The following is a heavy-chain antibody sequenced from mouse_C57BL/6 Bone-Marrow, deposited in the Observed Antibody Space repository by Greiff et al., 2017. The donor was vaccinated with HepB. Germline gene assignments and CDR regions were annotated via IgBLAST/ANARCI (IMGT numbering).Heavy chain of an antibody. CDR2: IDPEDGET. CDR1: GFNIKDYY. CDR3: AREYDGYYDYAMDY. V-gene: IGHV14-2*01. D-gene: IGHD2-3*01. J-gene: IGHJ4*01. Sequence: EVQLQQSGAELVKPGASVKLSCTASGFNIKDYYMHWVKQRTEQGLEWIGRIDPEDGETKYAPKFKGKATVTADTSSNTAYLQLSSLTSADTAVYYCAREYDGYYDYAMDYWGQGTSVTVSS.